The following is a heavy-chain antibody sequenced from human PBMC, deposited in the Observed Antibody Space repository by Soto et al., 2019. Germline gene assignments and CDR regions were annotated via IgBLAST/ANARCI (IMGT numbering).Heavy chain of an antibody. V-gene: IGHV3-53*01. CDR1: GFTVSGNY. J-gene: IGHJ6*02. CDR2: IYTDDNI. CDR3: ATELIAKYGMDV. D-gene: IGHD2-21*01. Sequence: EVQLVESGGGLVQPGGSLRLSCAASGFTVSGNYVTWVRQAPGKGLEWVSVIYTDDNIYYADSVTGRFTISRDNSKNTFYLQMNRLRVVDTAVYYCATELIAKYGMDVWGQGTTVTVSS.